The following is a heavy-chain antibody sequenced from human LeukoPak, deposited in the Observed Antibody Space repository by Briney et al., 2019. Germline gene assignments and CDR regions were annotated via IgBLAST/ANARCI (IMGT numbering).Heavy chain of an antibody. CDR1: GFSFSSYE. Sequence: GGSLRLSCADSGFSFSSYEMNWVRQAPGKGLEWVSYISSSGSTIYYADSVKGRLTISRDNAKNSLYLQMNSLRAEDTAVYYCASTRTGTLPSGAFDIWDRGTMVTFSS. CDR2: ISSSGSTI. CDR3: ASTRTGTLPSGAFDI. D-gene: IGHD1-1*01. V-gene: IGHV3-48*03. J-gene: IGHJ3*02.